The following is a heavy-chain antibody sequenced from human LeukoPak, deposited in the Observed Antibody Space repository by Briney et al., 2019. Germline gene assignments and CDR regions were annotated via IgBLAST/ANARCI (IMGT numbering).Heavy chain of an antibody. CDR3: AKDLVAAAGNNWFDP. J-gene: IGHJ5*02. V-gene: IGHV3-30*02. CDR2: IRYDGSNK. D-gene: IGHD6-13*01. CDR1: GFTFSSYG. Sequence: PGGSLRLSCAASGFTFSSYGMHWVRQAPGKGLEWVAIIRYDGSNKYYADSVKGRFTISRDNSKNTLYLQMNSLRAEDTAVYYCAKDLVAAAGNNWFDPWGQGTLVTVSS.